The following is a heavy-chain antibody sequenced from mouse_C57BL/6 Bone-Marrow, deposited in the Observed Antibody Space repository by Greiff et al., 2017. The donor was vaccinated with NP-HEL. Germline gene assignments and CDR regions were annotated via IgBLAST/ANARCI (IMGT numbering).Heavy chain of an antibody. CDR3: ARAHLFAY. Sequence: LMESGPGLVKPSQSLSLTCSVTGYSITSGYYWNWIRQFPGNKLEWMGYISYDGSNNYNPSLKNRISITRDTSKNQFFLKLNSVTTEDTATYYCARAHLFAYWGQGTLVTVSA. J-gene: IGHJ3*01. CDR1: GYSITSGYY. CDR2: ISYDGSN. V-gene: IGHV3-6*01.